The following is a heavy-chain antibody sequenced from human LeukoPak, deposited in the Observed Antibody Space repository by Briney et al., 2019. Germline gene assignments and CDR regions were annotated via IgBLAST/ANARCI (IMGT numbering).Heavy chain of an antibody. CDR3: ARDEGCSRVTCLSPGTFDI. V-gene: IGHV3-23*01. J-gene: IGHJ3*02. Sequence: PGGSLRLSCAASGFTFSSYAMSWVRQAPGKGLEWVSAISGSGGSTYYADSVKGRFTISRDNSKNTLYLQMNSLRAEDTAVYYCARDEGCSRVTCLSPGTFDIWGQGTMVTVSS. CDR2: ISGSGGST. D-gene: IGHD2-15*01. CDR1: GFTFSSYA.